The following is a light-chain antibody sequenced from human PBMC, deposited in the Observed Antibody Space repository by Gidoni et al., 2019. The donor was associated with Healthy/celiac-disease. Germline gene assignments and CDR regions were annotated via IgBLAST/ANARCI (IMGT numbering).Light chain of an antibody. Sequence: EIVLTQSPATLSLSPGERATLSCGASKSVSSSYLAWYQQKHGLAPRLLIYDASSRATGIPDRFSGSGSGTDFTLTISRLEPEDFAVYYCQQYGSSPTFGQGTRLEIK. CDR3: QQYGSSPT. CDR2: DAS. V-gene: IGKV3D-20*01. CDR1: KSVSSSY. J-gene: IGKJ5*01.